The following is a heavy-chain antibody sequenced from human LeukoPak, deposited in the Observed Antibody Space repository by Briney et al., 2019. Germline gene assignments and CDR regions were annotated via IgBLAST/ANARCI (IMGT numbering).Heavy chain of an antibody. CDR1: GGTFSSYA. J-gene: IGHJ3*02. CDR3: ARFSRETTVTLGAFDI. Sequence: ASVKVSCKASGGTFSSYAISWVRQAPGQGLEWMGGIIPIFGTANYAQKFQGRVTITAVKSTSTAYMELSSLRSEDTAVYYCARFSRETTVTLGAFDIWGQGTMVTVSS. D-gene: IGHD4-17*01. CDR2: IIPIFGTA. V-gene: IGHV1-69*06.